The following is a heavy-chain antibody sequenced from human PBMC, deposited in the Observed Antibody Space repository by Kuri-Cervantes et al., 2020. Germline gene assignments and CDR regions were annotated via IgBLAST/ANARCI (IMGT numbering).Heavy chain of an antibody. Sequence: SVKVSCKASGGTFSRYAISWVRQAPGQGLEWMGGIIPIFGTANYTQKFQGRVTITADESTSTAYMELSSLRSEDTAVYYCTLNSARPAVDYWGQGTLVTVSS. D-gene: IGHD2-21*01. CDR3: TLNSARPAVDY. J-gene: IGHJ4*02. CDR1: GGTFSRYA. CDR2: IIPIFGTA. V-gene: IGHV1-69*13.